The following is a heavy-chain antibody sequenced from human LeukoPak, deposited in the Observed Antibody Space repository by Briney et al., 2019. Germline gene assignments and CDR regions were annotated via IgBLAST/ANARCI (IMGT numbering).Heavy chain of an antibody. D-gene: IGHD1-26*01. CDR2: INHSGST. V-gene: IGHV4-34*01. J-gene: IGHJ3*02. CDR1: GGSFSGYY. CDR3: ARRPGVGANVFPFDI. Sequence: SETLSLTCAVYGGSFSGYYWSWIRQPPGKGLGWIGEINHSGSTSYNPSLKSRVTISVDTSKNQFSLKLSSVTAADTAVYYCARRPGVGANVFPFDIWGQGTMVTVSS.